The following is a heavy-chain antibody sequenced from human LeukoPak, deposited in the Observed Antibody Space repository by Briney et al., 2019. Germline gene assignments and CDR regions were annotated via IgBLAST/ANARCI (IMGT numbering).Heavy chain of an antibody. V-gene: IGHV5-51*03. CDR2: IYPDESDT. D-gene: IGHD2-8*01. CDR3: ARLAFCTNAVCFSNYYYDLVV. Sequence: GQSLSLSRTGSGYIFTSYWIGWVRQMPGKGLEGMGVIYPDESDTEYSPSFQGRVTIPADKSLRTAYLPWSSLMSSHTAMYYCARLAFCTNAVCFSNYYYDLVVWGRGTTVTVSS. J-gene: IGHJ6*03. CDR1: GYIFTSYW.